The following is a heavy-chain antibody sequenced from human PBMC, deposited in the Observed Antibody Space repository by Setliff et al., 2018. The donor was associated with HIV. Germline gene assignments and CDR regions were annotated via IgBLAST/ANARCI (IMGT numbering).Heavy chain of an antibody. D-gene: IGHD1-1*01. J-gene: IGHJ3*02. CDR2: ISPILGTT. CDR3: ARAAQGGLQYGPTGHAFDI. V-gene: IGHV1-69*10. CDR1: GGSFNNYA. Sequence: SVKVSCKAAGGSFNNYAISWVRQAPGQGLEWVGGISPILGTTNSGPRFHGRVTITADKSTNTVYIELSSLRSEDTALYYCARAAQGGLQYGPTGHAFDIWGQGTMVTVSS.